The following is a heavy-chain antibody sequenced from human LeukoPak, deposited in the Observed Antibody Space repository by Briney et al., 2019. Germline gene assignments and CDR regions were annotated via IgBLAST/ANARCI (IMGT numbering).Heavy chain of an antibody. CDR2: INPNSGNT. D-gene: IGHD2-15*01. CDR1: GYAFTSYD. J-gene: IGHJ4*02. V-gene: IGHV1-8*01. Sequence: ASVKVSCKASGYAFTSYDINWVRQATGQGLEWMGYINPNSGNTVSAQKFQGRVTMTRDTSVSTAYMELSSLRSEDTAVYYCATELRHQDYWGQGTLVTVSS. CDR3: ATELRHQDY.